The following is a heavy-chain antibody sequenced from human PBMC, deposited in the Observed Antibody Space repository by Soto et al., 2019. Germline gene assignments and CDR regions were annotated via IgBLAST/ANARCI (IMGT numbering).Heavy chain of an antibody. CDR3: ARVRQGCSANNCYFDP. J-gene: IGHJ5*01. V-gene: IGHV4-4*02. CDR2: VHISGHS. D-gene: IGHD1-1*01. Sequence: SETLSRTCTLSGGSVRAPDWWNCVRQSPDKGLEWIAEVHISGHSNYNPSLRSRVSVSIDSSKNQFYLNLNSVTAADTAIYYCARVRQGCSANNCYFDPWGQGTQVTVSS. CDR1: GGSVRAPDW.